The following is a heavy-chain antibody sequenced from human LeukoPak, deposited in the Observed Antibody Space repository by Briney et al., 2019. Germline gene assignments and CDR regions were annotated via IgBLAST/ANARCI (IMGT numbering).Heavy chain of an antibody. CDR3: ARGESIVDC. CDR2: ISSSSSTI. CDR1: GFTFSSYS. J-gene: IGHJ4*02. V-gene: IGHV3-48*01. D-gene: IGHD3-16*01. Sequence: GGSLRLSCAASGFTFSSYSMNWVRQAPGKGLEWVSYISSSSSTIYYADSVKGRFTISRDNAKNSLYLQMNSLRAEDTAVYYCARGESIVDCWGQGTLVTVSS.